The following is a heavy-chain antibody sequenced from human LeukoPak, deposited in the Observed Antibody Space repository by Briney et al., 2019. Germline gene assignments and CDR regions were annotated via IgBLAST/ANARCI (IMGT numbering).Heavy chain of an antibody. CDR2: INPNSGGT. V-gene: IGHV1-2*02. J-gene: IGHJ3*02. CDR3: SRGGGVDSAIVDAFDI. CDR1: RYTFTGAY. D-gene: IGHD5-18*01. Sequence: GASVKVSSKESRYTFTGAYMYSGRQAPGQGLEWMGWINPNSGGTNYAQKFQGRVTMTRDTYISTAYMELRRQRFCNTAVFYYSRGGGVDSAIVDAFDIWGQGTMVTVSS.